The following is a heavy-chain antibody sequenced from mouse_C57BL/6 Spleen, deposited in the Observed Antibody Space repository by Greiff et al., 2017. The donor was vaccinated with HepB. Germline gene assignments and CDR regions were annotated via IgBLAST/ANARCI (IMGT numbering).Heavy chain of an antibody. CDR3: ARDLYGSSSWFAY. Sequence: EVQLVESGGGLVKPGGSLKLSCAASGFTFSDYGMHWVRQAPEKGLEWVAYISSGSSTIYYADTVKGRFTISRDNAKNTLFLQMTSLRSEDTAMYYCARDLYGSSSWFAYWGQGTLVTVSA. CDR1: GFTFSDYG. D-gene: IGHD1-1*01. CDR2: ISSGSSTI. J-gene: IGHJ3*01. V-gene: IGHV5-17*01.